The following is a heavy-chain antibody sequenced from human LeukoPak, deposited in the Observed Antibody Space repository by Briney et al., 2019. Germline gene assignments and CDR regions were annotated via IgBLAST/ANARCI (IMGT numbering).Heavy chain of an antibody. J-gene: IGHJ4*02. CDR3: ARGGNRFSGLYFDY. V-gene: IGHV4-31*03. CDR1: ADSLSSGGHY. D-gene: IGHD6-25*01. Sequence: PSQTLSLTCTVSADSLSSGGHYWAWIRQFPGKGLESIGFIHHSGRSRHNPSLKDRVAISVDTSRKQFALKLSSVTAADTAMYYCARGGNRFSGLYFDYWGQGIQVIVSS. CDR2: IHHSGRS.